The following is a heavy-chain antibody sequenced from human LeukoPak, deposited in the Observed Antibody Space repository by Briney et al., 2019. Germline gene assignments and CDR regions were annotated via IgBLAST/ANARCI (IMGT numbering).Heavy chain of an antibody. CDR2: ISSSSSYI. CDR3: AKDSPSGTATTEVPVDY. CDR1: GFSFRDYT. J-gene: IGHJ4*02. D-gene: IGHD1/OR15-1a*01. Sequence: GGSLRLSCAASGFSFRDYTMNWVRQAPGKGLEWLASISSSSSYIYFANSVRGRFTISRDNAKNSLYLQMNSLRSEDTAVYYCAKDSPSGTATTEVPVDYWGQGTLVTVS. V-gene: IGHV3-21*01.